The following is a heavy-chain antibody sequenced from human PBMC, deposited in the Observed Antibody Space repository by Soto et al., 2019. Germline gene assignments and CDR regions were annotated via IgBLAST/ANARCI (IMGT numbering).Heavy chain of an antibody. Sequence: QVYLVESGGGVVQPGTPLRLSCAASGFTFSDSGMHWVRQAPGKGLEWVAVISYDGSGKFYGDSVKGRFTISRDNSKNTGDLHMRGLTPEETSVYYCAKDRRAYYYGSGADSWGQGTLVTVAA. CDR1: GFTFSDSG. CDR2: ISYDGSGK. CDR3: AKDRRAYYYGSGADS. V-gene: IGHV3-30*18. D-gene: IGHD3-10*01. J-gene: IGHJ4*02.